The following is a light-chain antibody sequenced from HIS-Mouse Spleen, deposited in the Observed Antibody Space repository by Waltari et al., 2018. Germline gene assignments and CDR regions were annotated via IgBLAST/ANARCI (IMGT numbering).Light chain of an antibody. J-gene: IGLJ2*01. V-gene: IGLV6-57*02. CDR2: EDN. Sequence: NFMLTQPHSVSESPGKTVTISCTGSSGSIASNYVQGYQQRPGSAPTTVIYEDNQRPSGVPDRFSGSIDSSSNSASLTISGLKTEDEADYYCQSYDSSNVVFGRGTKLTVL. CDR3: QSYDSSNVV. CDR1: SGSIASNY.